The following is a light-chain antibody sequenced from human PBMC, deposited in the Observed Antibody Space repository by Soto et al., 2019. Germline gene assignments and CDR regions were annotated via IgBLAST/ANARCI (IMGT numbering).Light chain of an antibody. CDR2: DAS. CDR3: QQYNKWPLT. Sequence: ELMMTQSPDTLSVSPGERATLSCTASQNIGDNLAWYQQKPGQAPRLLIYDASIRAAGIPARFSGSGSGTEFTLTISSLQSEDFTVYYCQQYNKWPLTFGQGTKVDIK. CDR1: QNIGDN. J-gene: IGKJ1*01. V-gene: IGKV3-15*01.